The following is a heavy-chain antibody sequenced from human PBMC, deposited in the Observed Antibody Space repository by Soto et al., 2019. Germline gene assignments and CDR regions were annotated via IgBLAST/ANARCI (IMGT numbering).Heavy chain of an antibody. D-gene: IGHD3-22*01. J-gene: IGHJ6*02. Sequence: ASVKVSCKASGYTFTSYGISWVRQAPGQGLEWMGWISAYNGNTNYAQQPHGRVTMTTATSTSTAYMELTSLRSDDTAVYSSANLYESSGPSYCGMDVWGQGTTVTVSS. CDR1: GYTFTSYG. CDR2: ISAYNGNT. V-gene: IGHV1-18*01. CDR3: ANLYESSGPSYCGMDV.